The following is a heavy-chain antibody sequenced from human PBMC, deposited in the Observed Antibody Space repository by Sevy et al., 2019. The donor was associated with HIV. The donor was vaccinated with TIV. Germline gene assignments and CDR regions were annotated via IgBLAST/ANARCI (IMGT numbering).Heavy chain of an antibody. Sequence: GGSLRLSCAASGFTFSDYYMTWIRQAPGKGLEWISYISSRRSYTNYADSVKGRFTISRDNAKNSLYLQMNSLRAEDTAVYYCAKDRITAARFQHWGQGTLVTVSS. CDR3: AKDRITAARFQH. V-gene: IGHV3-11*05. CDR1: GFTFSDYY. CDR2: ISSRRSYT. J-gene: IGHJ1*01. D-gene: IGHD6-13*01.